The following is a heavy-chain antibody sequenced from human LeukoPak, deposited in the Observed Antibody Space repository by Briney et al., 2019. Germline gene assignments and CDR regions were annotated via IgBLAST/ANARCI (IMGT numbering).Heavy chain of an antibody. D-gene: IGHD3-3*01. CDR3: AKGRPYDSRPPYYFDY. Sequence: PGGSLRLSCAASGFTFSSYAMSWVRQAPGKGLEWVSAISGSGGSTYYADSVKGRFTISRDNSKNTLYLQMNSLRAEDTAVYYCAKGRPYDSRPPYYFDYWGQGTLVTVSS. CDR2: ISGSGGST. CDR1: GFTFSSYA. J-gene: IGHJ4*02. V-gene: IGHV3-23*01.